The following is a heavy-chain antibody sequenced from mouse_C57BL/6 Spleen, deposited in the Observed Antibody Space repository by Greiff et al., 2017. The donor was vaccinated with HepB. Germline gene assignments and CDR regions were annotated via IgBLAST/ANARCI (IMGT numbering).Heavy chain of an antibody. CDR3: TTTVVATGSMDY. CDR2: IYPGNSDT. D-gene: IGHD1-1*01. J-gene: IGHJ4*01. CDR1: GYTFTSYW. V-gene: IGHV1-5*01. Sequence: EVQLQQSGTVLARPGASVKMSCKTSGYTFTSYWMHWVKQRPGQGLEWIGAIYPGNSDTSYNQKFKGKDKLTAVTSASTAYMELSSLTNEDSAVYYCTTTVVATGSMDYWGQGTSVTVSS.